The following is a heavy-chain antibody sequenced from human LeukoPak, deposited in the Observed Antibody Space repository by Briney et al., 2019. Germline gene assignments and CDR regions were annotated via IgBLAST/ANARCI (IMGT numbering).Heavy chain of an antibody. J-gene: IGHJ4*02. CDR1: GGTFSSYA. D-gene: IGHD5-24*01. Sequence: SVKVSCKASGGTFSSYAISWVRQAPGQGLEWMGRIIPIFGIANYAQKFQGRVTITADKSTSTAYMELSSLRSEDTAVYYCAREVRDGCNPYFDYWGQGTLVTVSS. V-gene: IGHV1-69*04. CDR2: IIPIFGIA. CDR3: AREVRDGCNPYFDY.